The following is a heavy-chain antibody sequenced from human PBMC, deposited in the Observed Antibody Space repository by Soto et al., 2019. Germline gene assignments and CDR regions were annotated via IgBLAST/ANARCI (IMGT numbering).Heavy chain of an antibody. V-gene: IGHV4-59*01. D-gene: IGHD2-15*01. J-gene: IGHJ4*02. Sequence: QVQLQESGPGLVKPSETLSLTCTVSSDSITNYYWSWIRQSPGKGLEWIGYIHDSGRSNYNPSLKRQVKISGDTSKKQFSLKMNSVTAADPAVYYCARVGGTRGWYWGQGTLVTVSS. CDR2: IHDSGRS. CDR1: SDSITNYY. CDR3: ARVGGTRGWY.